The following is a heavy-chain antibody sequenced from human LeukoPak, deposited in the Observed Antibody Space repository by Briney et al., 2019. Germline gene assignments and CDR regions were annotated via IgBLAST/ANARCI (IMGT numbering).Heavy chain of an antibody. D-gene: IGHD2-15*01. CDR3: AREGVATPLYYYYGMDV. J-gene: IGHJ6*02. CDR1: GGSISSGGYY. Sequence: QPSETLSLTCTVSGGSISSGGYYWSWIRQPPGKGLEWIGYIYYSGSTNYNPSLKSRVTISVDTSKNQFSLKLSSVTAADTAVYYCAREGVATPLYYYYGMDVWGQGTTVTVSS. V-gene: IGHV4-61*08. CDR2: IYYSGST.